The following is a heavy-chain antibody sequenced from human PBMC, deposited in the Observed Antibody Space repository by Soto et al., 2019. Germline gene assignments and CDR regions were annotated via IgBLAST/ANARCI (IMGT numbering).Heavy chain of an antibody. CDR3: ARQAMIVVVITAYHDAFDI. CDR1: GRSISSSSYY. D-gene: IGHD3-22*01. V-gene: IGHV4-39*01. CDR2: IYYSGST. J-gene: IGHJ3*02. Sequence: PSETLSLTCTVSGRSISSSSYYWGWIRQPPGKGLEWIGSIYYSGSTYYNPSLKSRVTISVDTSKNQFSLKLSSVTAADTAVYYCARQAMIVVVITAYHDAFDIWGQGTMVTVSS.